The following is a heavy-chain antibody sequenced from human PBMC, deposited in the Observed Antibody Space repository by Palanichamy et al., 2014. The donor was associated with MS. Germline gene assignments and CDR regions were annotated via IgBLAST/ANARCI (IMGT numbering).Heavy chain of an antibody. J-gene: IGHJ4*02. CDR3: ARVGYSSGWSYFDY. CDR1: GFTFSRYW. Sequence: EVQLVESGGGLVQPGGSLRLSCAASGFTFSRYWMHWVRQAPGKGLVWVSRINSDGSSTSYADSVKGRFTTSRDSAKNTLYLQMNSLRAEDTAVYYCARVGYSSGWSYFDYWGQGTLVTVSS. CDR2: INSDGSST. V-gene: IGHV3-74*01. D-gene: IGHD6-19*01.